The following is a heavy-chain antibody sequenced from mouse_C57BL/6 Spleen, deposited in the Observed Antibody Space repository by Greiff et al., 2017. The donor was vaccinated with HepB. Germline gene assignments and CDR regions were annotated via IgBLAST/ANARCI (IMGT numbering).Heavy chain of an antibody. CDR2: IDPENGGT. D-gene: IGHD1-1*01. V-gene: IGHV1-15*01. J-gene: IGHJ2*01. CDR3: TGVRTTVLCDY. Sequence: VKLMESGAELVRPGASVTLSCKASGYTFTDYEMHWVKQTTVHGLEWIGAIDPENGGTAYNQKFKGKAILTADKSSSTAYMELRSLTSEDSAVYYCTGVRTTVLCDYWGQGTTLTVSS. CDR1: GYTFTDYE.